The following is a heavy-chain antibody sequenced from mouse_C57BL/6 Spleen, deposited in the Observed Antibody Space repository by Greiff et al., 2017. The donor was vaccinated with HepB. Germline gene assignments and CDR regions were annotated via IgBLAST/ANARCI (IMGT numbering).Heavy chain of an antibody. V-gene: IGHV2-2*01. Sequence: VQLQQSGPGLVQPSQSLSITCTVSGFSLTSYGVHWVRQSPGKGLEWLGVIWSGGSTDYNAAFISRLSISKDNSKSQVFFKMNSLQADDTAIYYCASNWDIGTWFAYWGQGTLVTVSA. CDR2: IWSGGST. J-gene: IGHJ3*01. D-gene: IGHD4-1*01. CDR3: ASNWDIGTWFAY. CDR1: GFSLTSYG.